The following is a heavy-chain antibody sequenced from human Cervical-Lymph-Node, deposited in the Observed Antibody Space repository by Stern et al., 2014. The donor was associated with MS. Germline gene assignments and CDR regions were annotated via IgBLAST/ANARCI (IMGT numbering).Heavy chain of an antibody. CDR3: ARYRDILTGDY. Sequence: VQLVESGPGLVKPSQTLSLTCTVSGGSLSRAGYYWAWIRQHPREGLEWIGYIFSSGSTYYRPSLKSRVTISLDTSKSQFSLMLSSVTAADTAVYYCARYRDILTGDYWGQGTLVTVSS. D-gene: IGHD3-9*01. CDR1: GGSLSRAGYY. J-gene: IGHJ4*02. V-gene: IGHV4-31*03. CDR2: IFSSGST.